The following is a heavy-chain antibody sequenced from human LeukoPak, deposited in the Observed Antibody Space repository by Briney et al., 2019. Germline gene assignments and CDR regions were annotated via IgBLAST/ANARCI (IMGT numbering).Heavy chain of an antibody. Sequence: ASVKVSCKASGSALSSYYMHWVRQAPGQGLEWMGWISTYNDNTHYAQKFQGRVTMTTDTSTNTAYMELRSLRSDDTAVYYCAREMAVAGSGVIDSWGQGTLVTVSS. J-gene: IGHJ4*02. CDR1: GSALSSYY. CDR2: ISTYNDNT. V-gene: IGHV1-18*04. CDR3: AREMAVAGSGVIDS. D-gene: IGHD6-19*01.